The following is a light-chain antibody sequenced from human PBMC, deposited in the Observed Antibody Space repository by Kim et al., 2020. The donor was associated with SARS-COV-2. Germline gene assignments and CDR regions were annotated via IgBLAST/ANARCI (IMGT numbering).Light chain of an antibody. V-gene: IGKV3-11*01. CDR2: DAS. CDR3: QQRSNWPPVT. Sequence: EIVLTQSPATLSLSPGERATLSCRASPSVSNYLAWYQQRPGQAPRLLIYDASNRATGIPARFSGSGSGTDFTLTISSLEPEDFAVYYCQQRSNWPPVTFGGGTKVDIK. J-gene: IGKJ4*01. CDR1: PSVSNY.